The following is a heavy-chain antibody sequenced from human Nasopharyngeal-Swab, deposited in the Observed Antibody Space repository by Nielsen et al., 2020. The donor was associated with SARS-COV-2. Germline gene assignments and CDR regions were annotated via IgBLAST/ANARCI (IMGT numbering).Heavy chain of an antibody. V-gene: IGHV4-34*01. Sequence: SETLPLTCAVYGGSFSGYYWSWIRQPPGKGLEWIGEINHSGTTSYNPSLKSRVTISSDTSKNQFSLKLSSVTAADPAVYYCARGHRSISMIVVVIATAHFYFDSWGRGTLVTVTS. D-gene: IGHD3-22*01. CDR2: INHSGTT. CDR3: ARGHRSISMIVVVIATAHFYFDS. J-gene: IGHJ4*02. CDR1: GGSFSGYY.